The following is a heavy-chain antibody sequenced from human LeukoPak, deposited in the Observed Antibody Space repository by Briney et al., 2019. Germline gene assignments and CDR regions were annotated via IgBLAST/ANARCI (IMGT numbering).Heavy chain of an antibody. J-gene: IGHJ4*02. Sequence: SGTLSLTCIVSSGSVTSSWWSWVRQPPGKGLEWLGEIYHGGSTNYNPSLKSRVTMSIDTSKNQFSLKLSSVTAADTAVYYCARHLSGGVAERYYFDYWGQGTLVTVSS. CDR3: ARHLSGGVAERYYFDY. V-gene: IGHV4-4*02. D-gene: IGHD6-19*01. CDR2: IYHGGST. CDR1: SGSVTSSW.